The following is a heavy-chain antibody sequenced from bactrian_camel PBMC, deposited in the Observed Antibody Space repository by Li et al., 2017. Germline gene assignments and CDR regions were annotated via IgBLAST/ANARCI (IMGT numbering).Heavy chain of an antibody. CDR3: AAARGTSWTRLSHYGYNY. V-gene: IGHV3S53*01. CDR2: IDRKGST. Sequence: HVQLVESGGGSVQAGGSLRLSCAASRYIYSTYCMVWFRQAPGKEREGVAVIDRKGSTRYADSVKGRFTISKDNAGNTLFLQMNSLKPEDTAMYYCAAARGTSWTRLSHYGYNYWGQGTQVTVS. J-gene: IGHJ4*01. D-gene: IGHD6*01. CDR1: RYIYSTYC.